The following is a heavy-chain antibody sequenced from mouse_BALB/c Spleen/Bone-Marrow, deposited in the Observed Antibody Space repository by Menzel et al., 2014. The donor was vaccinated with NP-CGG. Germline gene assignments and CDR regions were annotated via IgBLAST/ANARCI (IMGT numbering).Heavy chain of an antibody. CDR3: ARWVVGRDYAMDY. Sequence: QVQLQQSGPELVKPGASVRISCKASGHTFTSYFLHWVKQRPGQGLEWIGWIYPGNVNTKYNEKFKGKATLTADKSSSTAYMQLSSLTSEASAVYFCARWVVGRDYAMDYWGQGTSVTVSS. J-gene: IGHJ4*01. CDR2: IYPGNVNT. D-gene: IGHD1-1*01. CDR1: GHTFTSYF. V-gene: IGHV1S56*01.